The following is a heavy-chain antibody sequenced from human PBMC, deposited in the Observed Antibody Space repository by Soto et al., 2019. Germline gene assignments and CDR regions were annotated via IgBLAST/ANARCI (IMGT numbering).Heavy chain of an antibody. CDR1: GFSLSTSGVG. Sequence: SGPTLVNPTQTLTLTCTFSGFSLSTSGVGVGWIRQPPGKALEWLALIYWNDDKRYSPSLKSRLTITKDTSKNQVVLTMTNMDPVDTATYYCARTISGSYAVSWFDPWGQGTLVTVSS. CDR3: ARTISGSYAVSWFDP. V-gene: IGHV2-5*01. D-gene: IGHD1-26*01. CDR2: IYWNDDK. J-gene: IGHJ5*02.